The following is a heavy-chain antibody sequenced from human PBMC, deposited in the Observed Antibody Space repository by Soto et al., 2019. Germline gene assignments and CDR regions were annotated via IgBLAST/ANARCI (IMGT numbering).Heavy chain of an antibody. CDR1: GYTFTSYG. D-gene: IGHD5-18*01. CDR3: ARGGRNTAEAY. J-gene: IGHJ4*02. Sequence: QVQLVQSGAEVKKPGASVKVSCKASGYTFTSYGISWVRQAPGQGREYMGWISAYNGNTNYAQNLQGRVTMTTDTSTSTADMELRSLRSDETAVDYCARGGRNTAEAYWGQGTLVTVSS. CDR2: ISAYNGNT. V-gene: IGHV1-18*01.